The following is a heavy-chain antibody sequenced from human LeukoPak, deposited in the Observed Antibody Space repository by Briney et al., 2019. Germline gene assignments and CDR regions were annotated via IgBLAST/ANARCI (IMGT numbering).Heavy chain of an antibody. D-gene: IGHD3-22*01. CDR3: ARGLNSGYYYVSAFDI. V-gene: IGHV4-4*07. Sequence: SETLSLTCTVSGGSISSYYWSWIRQPAEKGLEWIGRIYTRGSTNYNPSLKSRVTMSVDTSKNQFSLKLSSVTAADTAVYYCARGLNSGYYYVSAFDIWGQGTMVTVSS. J-gene: IGHJ3*02. CDR2: IYTRGST. CDR1: GGSISSYY.